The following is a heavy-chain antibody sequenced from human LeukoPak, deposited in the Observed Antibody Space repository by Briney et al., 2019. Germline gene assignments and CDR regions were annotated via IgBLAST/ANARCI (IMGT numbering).Heavy chain of an antibody. CDR2: IYTSGST. V-gene: IGHV4-61*02. CDR3: ARALYQPATSYDYYYYMDV. D-gene: IGHD2-2*01. Sequence: PSQTLSLTCTVSGGSISSGSYYWSWIRQPAGKGLEWIGRIYTSGSTNYNPSLKSRVTISVDTSKNQFSLKLSSVTAADTAVYYCARALYQPATSYDYYYYMDVWGKGTTVTVSS. J-gene: IGHJ6*03. CDR1: GGSISSGSYY.